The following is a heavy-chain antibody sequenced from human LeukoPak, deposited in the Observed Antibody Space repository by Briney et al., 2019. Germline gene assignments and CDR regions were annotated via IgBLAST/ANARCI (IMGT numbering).Heavy chain of an antibody. Sequence: ASVKVSCKASGYTFTGYYMHWVRQAPGQGLEWMGWMNPNSGNTGYAQKFQGRVTMTRNTSISTAYMELSSLRSEDTAVYYCARLPVVAGFYYYYGMDVWGQGTTVTVSS. CDR3: ARLPVVAGFYYYYGMDV. J-gene: IGHJ6*02. CDR1: GYTFTGYY. V-gene: IGHV1-8*02. CDR2: MNPNSGNT. D-gene: IGHD6-19*01.